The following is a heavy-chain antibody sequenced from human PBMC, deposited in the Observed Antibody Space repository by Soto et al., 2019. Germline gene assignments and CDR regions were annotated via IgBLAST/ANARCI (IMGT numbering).Heavy chain of an antibody. V-gene: IGHV3-66*01. CDR3: ARAFLGYDILTGYYY. D-gene: IGHD3-9*01. J-gene: IGHJ4*02. Sequence: GGSLRLSCAASGFTVSSNYMSWVRQAPGKGLEWVSVIYSGGSTYYADSVKGRFTISRDNSKNTLYLQMNSLRAEDTAVYYCARAFLGYDILTGYYYWGQGTLVTVSS. CDR1: GFTVSSNY. CDR2: IYSGGST.